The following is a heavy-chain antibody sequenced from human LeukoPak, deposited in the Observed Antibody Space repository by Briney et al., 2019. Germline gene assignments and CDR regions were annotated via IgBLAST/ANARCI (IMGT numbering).Heavy chain of an antibody. CDR2: ISGSGGST. CDR3: AKARLLWFGESLDY. CDR1: GFTFSSYA. Sequence: PGGSLRLSCAASGFTFSSYAMGWVRQAPGKGLEWVSAISGSGGSTYYADSVKGRFTISRDNSKNTLYLQMNSLRAEDTAVYYCAKARLLWFGESLDYWGQGTLVTVSS. V-gene: IGHV3-23*01. D-gene: IGHD3-10*01. J-gene: IGHJ4*02.